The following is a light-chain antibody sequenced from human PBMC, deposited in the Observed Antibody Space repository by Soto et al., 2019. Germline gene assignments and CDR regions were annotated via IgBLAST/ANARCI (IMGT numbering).Light chain of an antibody. CDR2: EVS. Sequence: QSVLTQPPSASGSPGQSVTISCTGTSSDVGGYNYVSWYQQHPGKAPKLMIYEVSKRTSGVPDRFSGSKSGNTASLTVSGLQAEDEADYYCSSYAGSNYVFGTG. J-gene: IGLJ1*01. V-gene: IGLV2-8*01. CDR3: SSYAGSNYV. CDR1: SSDVGGYNY.